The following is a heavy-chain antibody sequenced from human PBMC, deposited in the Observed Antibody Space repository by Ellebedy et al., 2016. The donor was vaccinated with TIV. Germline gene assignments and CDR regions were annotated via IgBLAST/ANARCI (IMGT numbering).Heavy chain of an antibody. CDR1: GFTFSDYY. CDR3: ARASPYWHFDL. Sequence: GESLKISXAASGFTFSDYYMSWIRRAPGKGLEWVSCISSSGSTVYYADSVKGRFTISRDNSKNMLYLQMDSLRAEDTAVYYCARASPYWHFDLWGRGTLVTVSS. V-gene: IGHV3-11*04. J-gene: IGHJ2*01. CDR2: ISSSGSTV.